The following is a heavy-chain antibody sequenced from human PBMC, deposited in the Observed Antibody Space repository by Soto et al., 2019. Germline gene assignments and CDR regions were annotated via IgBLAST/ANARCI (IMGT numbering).Heavy chain of an antibody. J-gene: IGHJ4*02. Sequence: SETLSLTCAVYGGSFSGYYWSWIRQPPGKGLEWIGEINHSGSTNYNPSLKSRVTISVDTSKNQFSLKLSSVTAADTAVYYCARGYCSGGSCYSLDYWGQGTLVTVSS. V-gene: IGHV4-34*01. D-gene: IGHD2-15*01. CDR1: GGSFSGYY. CDR2: INHSGST. CDR3: ARGYCSGGSCYSLDY.